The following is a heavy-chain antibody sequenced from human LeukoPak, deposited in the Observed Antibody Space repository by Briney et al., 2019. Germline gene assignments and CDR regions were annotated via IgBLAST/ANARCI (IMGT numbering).Heavy chain of an antibody. Sequence: GGSLRLSCAASGFTFSNFPMNWVRQAPGKGLEWVSSISSSSSYIYYADSVKGRFTISRDNAKNSLYLQMNSLRAEDTAVYYCARGAPTTQRDSDYWGQGTLVTVSS. J-gene: IGHJ4*02. CDR2: ISSSSSYI. CDR1: GFTFSNFP. CDR3: ARGAPTTQRDSDY. D-gene: IGHD1-26*01. V-gene: IGHV3-21*01.